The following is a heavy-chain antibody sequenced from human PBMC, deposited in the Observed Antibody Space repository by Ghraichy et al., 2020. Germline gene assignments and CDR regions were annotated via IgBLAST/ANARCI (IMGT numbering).Heavy chain of an antibody. D-gene: IGHD6-19*01. J-gene: IGHJ4*02. Sequence: GESLRLSCAASGFTFSTFWMSWVRQAPGKGLEWVANIKQDGSEKYYVDSLKGRFTISRDNAKNSLYLQMNSLRAEDTAVYFCATGPPAGRSGWYWDNWGQGTLVTVSS. CDR1: GFTFSTFW. CDR2: IKQDGSEK. V-gene: IGHV3-7*03. CDR3: ATGPPAGRSGWYWDN.